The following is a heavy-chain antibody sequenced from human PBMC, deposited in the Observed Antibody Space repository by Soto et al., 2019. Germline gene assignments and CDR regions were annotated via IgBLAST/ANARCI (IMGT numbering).Heavy chain of an antibody. CDR1: GYSISSGYY. Sequence: SETLSLTCAVSGYSISSGYYWGWIRQPPGKGLEWIGSIYHSGSSYYNPSLKSRVTISVDASKNQLSLRLASVTAAGTAVYYCARDLRGYSRYDYLDYWGQGIPVTVSS. V-gene: IGHV4-38-2*02. D-gene: IGHD5-12*01. CDR3: ARDLRGYSRYDYLDY. CDR2: IYHSGSS. J-gene: IGHJ4*02.